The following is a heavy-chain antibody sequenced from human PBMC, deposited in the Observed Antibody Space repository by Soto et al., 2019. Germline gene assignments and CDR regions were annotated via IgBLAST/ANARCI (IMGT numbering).Heavy chain of an antibody. V-gene: IGHV2-5*02. J-gene: IGHJ4*02. CDR3: AHPVAAADYFDY. D-gene: IGHD6-13*01. CDR2: IYWDDDK. CDR1: GFSLSTSGVG. Sequence: QITLKESGPPLVKPTQTLTLTCTFSGFSLSTSGVGVGWIRQPPGKALEWLALIYWDDDKRYSPSLKSRLTITKDTSKNQVVLTMTNMDPVDTATYYCAHPVAAADYFDYWGQGTLVTVSS.